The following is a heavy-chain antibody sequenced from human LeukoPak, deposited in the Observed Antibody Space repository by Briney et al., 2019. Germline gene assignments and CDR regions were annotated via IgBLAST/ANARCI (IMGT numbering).Heavy chain of an antibody. CDR1: GFTFSSYS. J-gene: IGHJ3*02. CDR2: ISSSSSYI. D-gene: IGHD2-15*01. CDR3: ASPGWSDALDM. V-gene: IGHV3-21*01. Sequence: PGGSLRLSCAASGFTFSSYSMNWVRQAPGKGLEWVSSISSSSSYIYYADSVKGRFTISRDNAKNSLYLQLDSLRAEDTAIYYCASPGWSDALDMWGQGTRVTVSS.